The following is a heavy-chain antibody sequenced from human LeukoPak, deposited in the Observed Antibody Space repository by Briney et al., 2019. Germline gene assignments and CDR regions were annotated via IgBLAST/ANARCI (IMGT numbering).Heavy chain of an antibody. CDR2: INPNSGGT. CDR3: ARSVVVPAAMGYYYYYMDV. V-gene: IGHV1-2*02. D-gene: IGHD2-2*01. CDR1: GYTFTGYY. J-gene: IGHJ6*03. Sequence: ASVKVSCKASGYTFTGYYMHWVRQAPGQGLEWMGWINPNSGGTNYAQKFQGRVNMTRDTSISTAYMELRSLRSDDTAVYYCARSVVVPAAMGYYYYYMDVWGKGTTVTVSS.